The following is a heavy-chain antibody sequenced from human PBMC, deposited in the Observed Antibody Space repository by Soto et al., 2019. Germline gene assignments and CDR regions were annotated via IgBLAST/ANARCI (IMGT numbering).Heavy chain of an antibody. Sequence: QVQVVQSGTEVKKPGASVKVSCRASGYTFSDYYMHWIRQAPGQGPEWMGWIHTKSGTTNYAQNFQGRVTLTRDTSISTAYMELSRLTSDDTAVYFGARGGVTIFGVVDYWGQGTQVTVSS. CDR1: GYTFSDYY. D-gene: IGHD3-3*01. CDR3: ARGGVTIFGVVDY. V-gene: IGHV1-2*02. CDR2: IHTKSGTT. J-gene: IGHJ4*02.